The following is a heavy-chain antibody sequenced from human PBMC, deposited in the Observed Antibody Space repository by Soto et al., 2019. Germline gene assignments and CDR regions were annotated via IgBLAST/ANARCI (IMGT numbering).Heavy chain of an antibody. J-gene: IGHJ5*02. D-gene: IGHD6-13*01. V-gene: IGHV2-26*01. CDR3: ARMVDSSSWYGGNRFDP. CDR1: GFSLSNARMG. CDR2: IFSNDEK. Sequence: SGPTLVNPTETLTLTCTVSGFSLSNARMGVSWIRQPPGKALEWLAHIFSNDEKSYSTSLKSRLTISKDTSKSQVVRTMTNMDPVDTATYYCARMVDSSSWYGGNRFDPWGQGTLVTVSS.